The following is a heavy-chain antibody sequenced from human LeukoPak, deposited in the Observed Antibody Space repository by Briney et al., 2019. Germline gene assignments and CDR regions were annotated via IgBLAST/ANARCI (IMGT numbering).Heavy chain of an antibody. J-gene: IGHJ4*02. Sequence: PSETLSLTCTVSGGSISSSRYYWGWIRQPRGKGLEWIGRSYYSGSTYYNPSLKSRVTISVDTSKNQFSLKLSSVTAADTAVYYCARHMPKNYYDSSGYYYFDYWGQGTLVTVSS. CDR2: SYYSGST. CDR3: ARHMPKNYYDSSGYYYFDY. CDR1: GGSISSSRYY. D-gene: IGHD3-22*01. V-gene: IGHV4-39*01.